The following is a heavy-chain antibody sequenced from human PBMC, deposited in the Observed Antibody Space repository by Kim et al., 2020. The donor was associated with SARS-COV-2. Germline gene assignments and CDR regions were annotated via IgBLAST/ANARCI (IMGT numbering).Heavy chain of an antibody. Sequence: ASVKVSCKASGSTFTNYAMNWVRQAPGQGLEWMGWVNTISGNPMYAQGFTGRFVFSFDTSDSTAYLQISSLKAEDTAVYFCARGPPPYYYGLDVWGQGTTVTVSS. CDR1: GSTFTNYA. CDR2: VNTISGNP. V-gene: IGHV7-4-1*02. J-gene: IGHJ6*02. CDR3: ARGPPPYYYGLDV.